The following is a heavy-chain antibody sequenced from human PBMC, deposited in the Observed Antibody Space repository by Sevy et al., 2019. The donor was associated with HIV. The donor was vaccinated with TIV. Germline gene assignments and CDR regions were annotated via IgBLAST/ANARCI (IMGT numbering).Heavy chain of an antibody. Sequence: GGSLRLSCAASGFTFSNYNMNWVRQAPGKGLEWVSSISSSSRYIYYADSMKGRFTISTDNAKNSLYLQMNSLRAEDTTVYYCARVVAYCSGGSCFPGYYYGMDVWGQGTTVTVSS. CDR2: ISSSSRYI. V-gene: IGHV3-21*04. CDR3: ARVVAYCSGGSCFPGYYYGMDV. CDR1: GFTFSNYN. D-gene: IGHD2-15*01. J-gene: IGHJ6*02.